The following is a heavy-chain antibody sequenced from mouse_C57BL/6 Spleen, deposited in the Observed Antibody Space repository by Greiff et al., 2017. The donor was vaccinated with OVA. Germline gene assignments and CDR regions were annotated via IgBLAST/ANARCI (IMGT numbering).Heavy chain of an antibody. Sequence: VQLQQPGAELVKPGASVKLSCKASGYTFTSYWMQWVKQRPGQGLEWIGEIDPSDSYTNYNQKFKGKATLTVDTSSSTAYMQLSSLTSEDSAVYYCARRDSNYEGDYFDYWGQGTTLTVSS. CDR1: GYTFTSYW. CDR2: IDPSDSYT. J-gene: IGHJ2*01. CDR3: ARRDSNYEGDYFDY. V-gene: IGHV1-50*01. D-gene: IGHD2-5*01.